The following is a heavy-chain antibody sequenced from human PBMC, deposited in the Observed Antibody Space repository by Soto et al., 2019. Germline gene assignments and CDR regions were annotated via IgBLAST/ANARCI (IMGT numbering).Heavy chain of an antibody. CDR3: ARLVRYCSGGSCYFTRDAFDI. J-gene: IGHJ3*02. CDR1: GGSISSYY. CDR2: IYYSGST. D-gene: IGHD2-15*01. Sequence: SLTCTVSGGSISSYYWSWIRQPPGKGLEWIGYIYYSGSTNYNPSLKSRVTISVDTSKNQFSLKLSSVTAADTAVYYCARLVRYCSGGSCYFTRDAFDIWGQGTMVTVSS. V-gene: IGHV4-59*08.